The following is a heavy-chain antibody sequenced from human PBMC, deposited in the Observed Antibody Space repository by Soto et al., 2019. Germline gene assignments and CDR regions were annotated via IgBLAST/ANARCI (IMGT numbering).Heavy chain of an antibody. CDR1: GGTFSSYT. Sequence: QVQLVQSGAEVKKPGSSVKVSCKASGGTFSSYTISWVRQAPGQGLEWMGRIIPILGIANYAQKFQGRVTITADKSTSTADMELSSLRSEDTAVYYCASQAAAGTGALCGCDYWGQGTLVTVSS. CDR2: IIPILGIA. V-gene: IGHV1-69*02. CDR3: ASQAAAGTGALCGCDY. D-gene: IGHD6-13*01. J-gene: IGHJ4*02.